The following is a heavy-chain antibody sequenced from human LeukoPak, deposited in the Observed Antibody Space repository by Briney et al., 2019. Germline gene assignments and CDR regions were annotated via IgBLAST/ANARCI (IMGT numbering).Heavy chain of an antibody. CDR2: ISGSGGST. CDR1: GFTFSSYA. Sequence: GGSLRLSCAASGFTFSSYAMSWVRQAPGKGLEWVSAISGSGGSTYYADSVKGRFTISRDNSKNTLYLQMNSLRAEDTAVYYCARRPIWFGELGKAFDIWGQGTMVTVSS. J-gene: IGHJ3*02. CDR3: ARRPIWFGELGKAFDI. V-gene: IGHV3-23*01. D-gene: IGHD3-10*01.